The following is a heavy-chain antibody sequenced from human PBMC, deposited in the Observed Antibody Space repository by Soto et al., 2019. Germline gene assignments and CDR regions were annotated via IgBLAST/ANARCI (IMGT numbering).Heavy chain of an antibody. D-gene: IGHD3-16*01. CDR3: ARGGERGYSLSALDWDV. Sequence: EVQLVESGGGLVQPGGSLRLSCAASGFTFSSYWMHWVRQAPGKGLVWVSRINSDGSSTSYADSVKGRFTISRDNAKNTLYLQMNSLRAEDTAVYYCARGGERGYSLSALDWDVWGQGTTVTVSS. CDR1: GFTFSSYW. J-gene: IGHJ6*02. V-gene: IGHV3-74*01. CDR2: INSDGSST.